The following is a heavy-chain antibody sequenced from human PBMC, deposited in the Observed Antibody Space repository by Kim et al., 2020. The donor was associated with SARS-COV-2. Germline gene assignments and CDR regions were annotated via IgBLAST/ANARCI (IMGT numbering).Heavy chain of an antibody. D-gene: IGHD6-13*01. CDR3: ARRLSGAAAGNWFDP. CDR1: GGSISSQY. CDR2: IYYSGST. Sequence: SETLSLTCTVSGGSISSQYWSWIRQPPGKGLEWIGYIYYSGSTNYNPSLKSRVTMSVDTSKNRFSLKLSSVTAADTAVYYCARRLSGAAAGNWFDPWGQGILVTVSS. V-gene: IGHV4-59*08. J-gene: IGHJ5*02.